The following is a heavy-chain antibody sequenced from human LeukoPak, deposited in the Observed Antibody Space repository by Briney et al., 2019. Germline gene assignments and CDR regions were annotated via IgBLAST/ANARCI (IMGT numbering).Heavy chain of an antibody. D-gene: IGHD3-3*01. CDR1: GGSFSGYY. CDR3: ARVVRRYYDFWSGYYTDSPFDY. V-gene: IGHV4-34*01. CDR2: INHSGST. J-gene: IGHJ4*02. Sequence: SETLSLTCAVYGGSFSGYYWSWIRQPPGKGLEWIGEINHSGSTNYNPSLKSRVTISVDTSKNQFSLKLSSVTAADTAGYYCARVVRRYYDFWSGYYTDSPFDYWGQGTLVTVSS.